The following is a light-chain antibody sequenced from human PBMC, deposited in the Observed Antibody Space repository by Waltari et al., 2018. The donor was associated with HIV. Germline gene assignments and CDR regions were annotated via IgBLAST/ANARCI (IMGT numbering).Light chain of an antibody. CDR3: QAWDSRTAV. J-gene: IGLJ2*01. CDR1: NLGDKY. CDR2: QDT. Sequence: SYELTQPPSVSVSPGQTASITCSGDNLGDKYACWYQQKPGQSPVLVIYQDTKRPSGIPERFSGSNSGHTATLTISGTQAMDEADYYCQAWDSRTAVFGGGTKLTVL. V-gene: IGLV3-1*01.